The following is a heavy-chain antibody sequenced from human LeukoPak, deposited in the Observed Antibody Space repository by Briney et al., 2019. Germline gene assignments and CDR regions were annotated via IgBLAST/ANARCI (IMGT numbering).Heavy chain of an antibody. CDR2: IYSSGST. D-gene: IGHD5-18*01. J-gene: IGHJ4*02. V-gene: IGHV4-4*07. Sequence: PSETLSLTCNVSGGSISSYYWSWIRQPAGKGLEWIGRIYSSGSTNYNPSLKSRVTMSVDPSKNRFSLKLRSRTAADTAVDYCGRLSGNSYGYVDYWGQGTLVTVSS. CDR3: GRLSGNSYGYVDY. CDR1: GGSISSYY.